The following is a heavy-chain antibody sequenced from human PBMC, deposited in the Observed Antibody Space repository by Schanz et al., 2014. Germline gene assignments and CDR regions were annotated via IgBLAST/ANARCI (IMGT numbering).Heavy chain of an antibody. D-gene: IGHD6-13*01. CDR1: GFIFRSYT. J-gene: IGHJ4*02. Sequence: EVQLVESGGGLVKPGGSLRLSCTASGFIFRSYTMNWVRQAPGKGLEWVSSLSSSGLYTLYADLAGGRFTISRDDAKNSLYLQMNSLRAEDTALYYCARDSGSSSWYPSDYWGQGTLVTVSS. V-gene: IGHV3-21*04. CDR3: ARDSGSSSWYPSDY. CDR2: LSSSGLYT.